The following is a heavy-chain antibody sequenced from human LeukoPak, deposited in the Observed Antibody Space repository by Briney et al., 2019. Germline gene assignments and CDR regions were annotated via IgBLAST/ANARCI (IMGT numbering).Heavy chain of an antibody. J-gene: IGHJ4*02. D-gene: IGHD5-24*01. CDR1: GFTFSSYW. Sequence: PGGSLRLSCAASGFTFSSYWMSWVRQAPGKGLEWVANIKQDGSEKYYVDSVKGRFTISRDNAKNPLYLQMNSLRAEDTAIYYCVKGRMSEDGLDFWGQGSLVTVSS. CDR2: IKQDGSEK. V-gene: IGHV3-7*03. CDR3: VKGRMSEDGLDF.